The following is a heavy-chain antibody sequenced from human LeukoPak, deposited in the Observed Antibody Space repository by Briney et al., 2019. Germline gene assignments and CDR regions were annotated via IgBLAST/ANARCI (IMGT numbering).Heavy chain of an antibody. CDR3: ARKTYYYDSGSYSKSYYFDY. V-gene: IGHV3-11*06. J-gene: IGHJ4*02. Sequence: PGGSLRLSCAASGFTFSDFYMSWIRQAPGKGLEWLSDISSSSTDTNYADSVKGRFTISRDNAKNSLFLQLNSLRAEDTAVYYCARKTYYYDSGSYSKSYYFDYWGQGTLVAVSS. CDR1: GFTFSDFY. D-gene: IGHD3-10*01. CDR2: ISSSSTDT.